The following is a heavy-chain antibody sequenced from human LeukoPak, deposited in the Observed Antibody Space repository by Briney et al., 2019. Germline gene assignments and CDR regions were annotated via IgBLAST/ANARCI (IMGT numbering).Heavy chain of an antibody. V-gene: IGHV3-30*03. CDR1: GFTFSSYG. D-gene: IGHD4-17*01. CDR3: AREENYGDYALWGTHDY. J-gene: IGHJ4*02. Sequence: GGSLRLSCAASGFTFSSYGMHWVRQAPGKGLEWVAVISYDGSNKYYADSVKGRFTISRDNSKNTLYPQMNSLRAEDTAVYYCAREENYGDYALWGTHDYWGQGTLVTVSS. CDR2: ISYDGSNK.